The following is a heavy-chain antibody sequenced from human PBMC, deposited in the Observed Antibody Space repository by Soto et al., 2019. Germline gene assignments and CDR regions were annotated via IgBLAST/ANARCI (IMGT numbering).Heavy chain of an antibody. V-gene: IGHV1-69*13. CDR2: IIPIFGTA. Sequence: EASVKVSCKASGGTFSSYAISWVRQAPGQGLEWMGGIIPIFGTANYAQKFQGRVTITADESTSTAYMELSSLRSEDTAVYYCARSRDIITFGGVIGTPLGYWGQGTMVTVYS. D-gene: IGHD3-16*02. J-gene: IGHJ4*02. CDR3: ARSRDIITFGGVIGTPLGY. CDR1: GGTFSSYA.